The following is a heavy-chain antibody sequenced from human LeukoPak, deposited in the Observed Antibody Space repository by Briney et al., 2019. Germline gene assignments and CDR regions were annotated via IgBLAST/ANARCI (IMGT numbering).Heavy chain of an antibody. D-gene: IGHD5-12*01. J-gene: IGHJ5*02. Sequence: SVKVFCKSSGGTFSSYAISCVRQAPGQGLEWMGGIIPIFGTANYAQKFKGRVTITTDESTSTAYLELSSLRSDDTAVYYCARGGGGYDENWFDPWGQGTLVTVSS. CDR2: IIPIFGTA. CDR1: GGTFSSYA. V-gene: IGHV1-69*05. CDR3: ARGGGGYDENWFDP.